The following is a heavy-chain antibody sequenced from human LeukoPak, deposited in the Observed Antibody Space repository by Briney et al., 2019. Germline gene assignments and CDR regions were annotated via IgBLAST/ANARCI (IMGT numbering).Heavy chain of an antibody. Sequence: SETLSLTGTVSGGSISSYYWSWIRQPPGKGLEWIGYIYYSGSTNYNPSLKSRVTISVDTSKNQFSLKLSSVTAADTAVYYCARFVPVYCSGGSCYGWFDPWGQGTLVTVSS. V-gene: IGHV4-59*08. J-gene: IGHJ5*02. CDR1: GGSISSYY. CDR2: IYYSGST. CDR3: ARFVPVYCSGGSCYGWFDP. D-gene: IGHD2-15*01.